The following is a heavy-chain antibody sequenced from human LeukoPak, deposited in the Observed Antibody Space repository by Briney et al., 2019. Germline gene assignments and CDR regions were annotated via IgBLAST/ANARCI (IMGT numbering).Heavy chain of an antibody. CDR2: IKTDGSQI. V-gene: IGHV3-7*01. CDR3: ARDLNWETY. Sequence: GGSLRLSCAASGFTFSSYWMTWVRQAPGKGLEWVANIKTDGSQINYLDSVKGRFTISRDNAKNSLYLQMNSLRAEDTAVYYCARDLNWETYWGQGTLVSVSS. CDR1: GFTFSSYW. J-gene: IGHJ4*02. D-gene: IGHD7-27*01.